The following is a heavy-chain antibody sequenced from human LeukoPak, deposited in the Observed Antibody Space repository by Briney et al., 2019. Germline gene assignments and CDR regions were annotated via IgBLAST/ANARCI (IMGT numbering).Heavy chain of an antibody. CDR1: GFPFSSYA. V-gene: IGHV3-48*04. Sequence: GGSLRLSCAASGFPFSSYAMSWVRQAPGKGLEWVSYISSSGNTMYYADSVKGRFTVSRDNAKNSLYLQMNSLRAEDTAVYYCARRSWGLSGYYYYYYMDVWGNGTTVTVSS. D-gene: IGHD2-21*01. CDR2: ISSSGNTM. CDR3: ARRSWGLSGYYYYYYMDV. J-gene: IGHJ6*03.